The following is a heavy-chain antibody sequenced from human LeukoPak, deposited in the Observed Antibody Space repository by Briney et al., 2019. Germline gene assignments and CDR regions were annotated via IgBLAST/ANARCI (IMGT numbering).Heavy chain of an antibody. CDR3: AGETGAVASDAFDI. CDR2: IYSGGST. D-gene: IGHD6-19*01. CDR1: GFTVSSNY. Sequence: GGSLRLSCAASGFTVSSNYMSWVRQAPGKGLEWVSVIYSGGSTHYADSVKGRFTISRDNAKNSLYLQMNSLRAEDTAVYYCAGETGAVASDAFDIWGQGTMVTVSS. V-gene: IGHV3-53*01. J-gene: IGHJ3*02.